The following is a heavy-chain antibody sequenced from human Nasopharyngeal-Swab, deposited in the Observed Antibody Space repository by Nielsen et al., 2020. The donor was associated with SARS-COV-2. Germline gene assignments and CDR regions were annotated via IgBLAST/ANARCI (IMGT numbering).Heavy chain of an antibody. Sequence: GESLKISCAASGFPFSAHGMHWVRQAPGKGLEWVAFVSYDRADKYYADSVKGRFTISRDNSRNTVYLQINSLRAEDTAVYFCARGNGSPTYSEYWGQGTLVTVSS. CDR3: ARGNGSPTYSEY. J-gene: IGHJ4*02. CDR1: GFPFSAHG. V-gene: IGHV3-30*03. CDR2: VSYDRADK. D-gene: IGHD1-26*01.